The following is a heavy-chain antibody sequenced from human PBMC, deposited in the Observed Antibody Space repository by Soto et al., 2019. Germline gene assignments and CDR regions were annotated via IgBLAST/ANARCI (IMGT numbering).Heavy chain of an antibody. CDR1: GGSISSGDYY. J-gene: IGHJ3*02. Sequence: PSETLSLTCTVSGGSISSGDYYWSWIRQPPGKGLEWIGYIYYSGSTYYNPSLKSRVTISVDTSKNQFSLKLSSVTAADKAVYYCASVAWGYYYDSSGYAIYAFDSWGQGRMVTVS. D-gene: IGHD3-22*01. CDR2: IYYSGST. V-gene: IGHV4-30-4*01. CDR3: ASVAWGYYYDSSGYAIYAFDS.